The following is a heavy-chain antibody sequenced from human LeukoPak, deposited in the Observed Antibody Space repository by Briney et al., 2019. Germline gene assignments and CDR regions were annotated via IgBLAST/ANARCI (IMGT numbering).Heavy chain of an antibody. V-gene: IGHV4-30-2*01. CDR2: IFHSGYT. Sequence: PSQTLSLTCTVSGGSISSGGYYWSWIRQPPGKGLEWIGYIFHSGYTYYNPSLKSRVTISVDKSKNQFSLKLSSVTAADTAVYYCARGVITPPYFDYWGQGTLVTVSS. CDR1: GGSISSGGYY. J-gene: IGHJ4*02. CDR3: ARGVITPPYFDY. D-gene: IGHD3-22*01.